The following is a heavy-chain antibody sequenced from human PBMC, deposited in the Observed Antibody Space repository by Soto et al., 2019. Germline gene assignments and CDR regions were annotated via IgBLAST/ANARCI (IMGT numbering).Heavy chain of an antibody. CDR2: IYYSGTP. V-gene: IGHV4-59*08. CDR1: GGSISSFY. D-gene: IGHD3-3*02. Sequence: QVQLQESRPGLVKPSETLSLTCTVSGGSISSFYWSWIRQTPGQGLEWIAYIYYSGTPNPNSTLKRRVTTSVVTSKNQFYLKLRSVPAADTAVYPCARILASPLYYCYYYMAARSTGTTVTVSS. CDR3: ARILASPLYYCYYYMAA. J-gene: IGHJ6*03.